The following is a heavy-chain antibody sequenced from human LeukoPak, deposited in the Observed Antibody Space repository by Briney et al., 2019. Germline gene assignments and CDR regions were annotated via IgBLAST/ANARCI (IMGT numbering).Heavy chain of an antibody. Sequence: SVKVSCKASGGTFSNCAIYWVRPAPGQGLEWMGGIIPIFGSTNYAQKFQGRVTVTTDESTSTAYMELSSLNFDDTAVYHCARTELPCSTTSCHSYYYYYYMDVWGKGTTVTVSS. CDR2: IIPIFGST. J-gene: IGHJ6*03. D-gene: IGHD2-2*01. CDR1: GGTFSNCA. CDR3: ARTELPCSTTSCHSYYYYYYMDV. V-gene: IGHV1-69*05.